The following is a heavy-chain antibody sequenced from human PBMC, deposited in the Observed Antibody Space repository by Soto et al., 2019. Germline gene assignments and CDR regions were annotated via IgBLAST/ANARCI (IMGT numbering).Heavy chain of an antibody. CDR3: ARNLFGVIIMGDY. D-gene: IGHD3-3*01. J-gene: IGHJ4*02. Sequence: GASVKVSCKASGYTFTSYGISWVRHAPGQGLEWMGWISTYSGNTDYAQKFQGRITMTTDTSTDTVYMELRSLRSDDTAVYFCARNLFGVIIMGDYWGQGTLVTVSS. CDR1: GYTFTSYG. V-gene: IGHV1-18*04. CDR2: ISTYSGNT.